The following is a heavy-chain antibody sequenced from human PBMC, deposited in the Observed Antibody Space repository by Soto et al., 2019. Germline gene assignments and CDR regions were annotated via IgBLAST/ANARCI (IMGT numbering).Heavy chain of an antibody. J-gene: IGHJ5*02. CDR1: GDTFTSYY. V-gene: IGHV1-46*01. D-gene: IGHD3-3*01. CDR2: INPHGGST. Sequence: VASVKVSCKAPGDTFTSYYLNWVRQAPGQGLEWMGVINPHGGSTKHAQKFQGRITMTRDTSRSTVYMELSSLRSDDTAIYYCARSSGGNFGIIIEGSNWFDPWGQGTLVTISS. CDR3: ARSSGGNFGIIIEGSNWFDP.